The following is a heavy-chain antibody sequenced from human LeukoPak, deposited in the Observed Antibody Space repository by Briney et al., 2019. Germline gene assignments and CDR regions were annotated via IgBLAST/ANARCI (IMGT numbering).Heavy chain of an antibody. J-gene: IGHJ5*02. CDR2: MNPNTGNT. CDR1: GYTFANYD. V-gene: IGHV1-8*01. CDR3: ARGRPPGWLDP. Sequence: ASVKVSGKASGYTFANYDINWVRQAAGQGLEWMGRMNPNTGNTGHAQKFQGRVTMTRNTSISTAYMELSSLKSEDTAVYYCARGRPPGWLDPWGQGTLVTVSS.